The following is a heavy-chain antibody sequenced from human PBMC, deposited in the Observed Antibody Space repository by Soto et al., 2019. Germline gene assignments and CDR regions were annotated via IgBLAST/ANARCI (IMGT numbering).Heavy chain of an antibody. D-gene: IGHD2-15*01. V-gene: IGHV3-30*18. CDR2: ISYDGSNK. CDR3: AKDRGGGRIPCYYGMDV. J-gene: IGHJ6*02. CDR1: GFTFSSYG. Sequence: QVQLVESGGGVVQPGRSLRRSCAASGFTFSSYGMHWVRQAPGKGLEWVAVISYDGSNKYYADSVKGRFTISRDNSKNPLYLQMTSLRAEDTAVYYCAKDRGGGRIPCYYGMDVWGQGTTVTVSS.